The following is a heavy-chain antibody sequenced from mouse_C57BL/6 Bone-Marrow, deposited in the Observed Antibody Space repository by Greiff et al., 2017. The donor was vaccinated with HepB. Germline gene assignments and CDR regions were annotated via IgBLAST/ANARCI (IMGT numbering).Heavy chain of an antibody. V-gene: IGHV1-76*01. CDR1: GYTFTDYY. J-gene: IGHJ3*01. Sequence: VQLKESGAELVRPGASVKLSCKASGYTFTDYYINWVKQRPGQGLEWIARIYPGSGNTYYNEKFKGKATLTAEKSSSTAYMQLSSLTSEDSAVYFCARAGYYDAWFAYWGQGTLVTVSA. CDR2: IYPGSGNT. D-gene: IGHD2-3*01. CDR3: ARAGYYDAWFAY.